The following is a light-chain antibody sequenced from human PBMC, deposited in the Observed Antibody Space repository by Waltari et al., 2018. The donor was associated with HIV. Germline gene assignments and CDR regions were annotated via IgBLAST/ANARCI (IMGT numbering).Light chain of an antibody. CDR3: EQSYNSPRT. V-gene: IGKV1-39*01. CDR1: QSIRSN. Sequence: DIQMTQSPSSLSASVGDRVTITCRSSQSIRSNLNWYQQKPGKAPKLLIYAASSLQSGVPSRFSGSGSETDFTLTISSLQPEDFVTYHCEQSYNSPRTFGQGTKVEIK. J-gene: IGKJ1*01. CDR2: AAS.